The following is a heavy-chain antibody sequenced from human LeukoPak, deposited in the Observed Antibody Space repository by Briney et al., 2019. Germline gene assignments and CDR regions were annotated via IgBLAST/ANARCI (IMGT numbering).Heavy chain of an antibody. CDR2: INPNSGGT. D-gene: IGHD3-16*02. J-gene: IGHJ4*02. CDR3: ARGGRDYDYVWGSYRYDY. CDR1: GYTFTGYY. Sequence: ASVKVSFKASGYTFTGYYMHWVRPAPGRGLEWMGWINPNSGGTNYAQKFQGRVTMTRDTSISTAYMELSRLRSDDTAVYYCARGGRDYDYVWGSYRYDYWGQGTLVTVSS. V-gene: IGHV1-2*02.